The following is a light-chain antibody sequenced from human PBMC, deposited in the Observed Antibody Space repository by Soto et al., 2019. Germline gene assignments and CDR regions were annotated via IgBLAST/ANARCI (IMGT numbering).Light chain of an antibody. V-gene: IGLV2-18*02. Sequence: QSVLTQPPSVSGSPGQSVTISCTGTSSDVGSYNRVSWYQQPPGTAPKLMIYEVNNRPSGVPDRFSGSKSGNTASLTISGLQDEDEADYYCSSYTSSTTLVFGGGTKLTVL. J-gene: IGLJ2*01. CDR2: EVN. CDR1: SSDVGSYNR. CDR3: SSYTSSTTLV.